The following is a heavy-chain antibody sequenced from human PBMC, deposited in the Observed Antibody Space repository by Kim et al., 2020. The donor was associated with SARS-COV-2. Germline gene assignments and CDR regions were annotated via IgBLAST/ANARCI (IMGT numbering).Heavy chain of an antibody. D-gene: IGHD3-3*01. V-gene: IGHV4-4*02. CDR2: IYHSGST. J-gene: IGHJ2*01. CDR3: ASGGYYYDFWSGHDL. CDR1: GGSISSSNW. Sequence: SETLSHTCAVSGGSISSSNWWSWVRQPPGKGLEWIGEIYHSGSTNYNPSLKSRVTISVDKSKNQFSLKLSSVTAADTAVYYCASGGYYYDFWSGHDLWGRGTLVTVSS.